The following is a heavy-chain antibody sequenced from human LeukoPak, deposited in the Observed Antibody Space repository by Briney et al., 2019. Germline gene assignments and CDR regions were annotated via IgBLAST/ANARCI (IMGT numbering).Heavy chain of an antibody. Sequence: SVKVSPKPSGGTFSSYPVSWVWPAPGRGLGWRGRISPLFGTATYAQRFEGRVTISADEPTGTVYMELTSLRSEDTAVYYCSRDSWSQIDYYCYFDVWGSGTKVTVSS. D-gene: IGHD2-8*02. CDR2: ISPLFGTA. CDR3: SRDSWSQIDYYCYFDV. J-gene: IGHJ6*03. V-gene: IGHV1-69*01. CDR1: GGTFSSYP.